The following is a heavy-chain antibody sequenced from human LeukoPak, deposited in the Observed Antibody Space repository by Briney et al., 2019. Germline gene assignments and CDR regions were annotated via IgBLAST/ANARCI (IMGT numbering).Heavy chain of an antibody. D-gene: IGHD2-8*01. CDR2: IKQDGSDK. V-gene: IGHV3-7*03. J-gene: IGHJ4*02. CDR3: ARGDGHLDC. CDR1: GFSFSSYW. Sequence: GGSLRLSCAASGFSFSSYWMSWVRHAPGKGLEWVANIKQDGSDKYYLTSVRGRFTISRDNAKNSLFLQMNSLRVEDTAVYYCARGDGHLDCWGQGTLVTVSS.